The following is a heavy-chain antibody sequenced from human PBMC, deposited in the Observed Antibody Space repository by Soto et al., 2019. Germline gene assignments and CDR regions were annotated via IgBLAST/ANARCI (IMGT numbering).Heavy chain of an antibody. V-gene: IGHV3-72*01. Sequence: EVQLVESGGGLVQPGGSLRLSCAASGFTFSDHYMDWVRQAPGKGLEWVCRTRNKANSYTTEYAASVKGRFTISRDDSKNSLYLQMNSLKAEDTAVYYFARDMGGWFDPWGQGTLVTVSS. CDR1: GFTFSDHY. CDR2: TRNKANSYTT. CDR3: ARDMGGWFDP. D-gene: IGHD3-16*01. J-gene: IGHJ5*02.